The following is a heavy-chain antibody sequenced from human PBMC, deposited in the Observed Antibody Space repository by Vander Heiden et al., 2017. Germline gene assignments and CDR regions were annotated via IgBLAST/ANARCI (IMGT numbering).Heavy chain of an antibody. CDR2: IYYSGTA. Sequence: QLQLQESGLGLVKPSETLSLTCEVACDFISNNYYYWGWIRQRPGKGLEWIGNIYYSGTAFYNPSLKSRVTISVDTYTNQFSLRLRSVTAADTAVYYCARARDGYLADYFDYWGQGSLVTVSS. J-gene: IGHJ4*02. V-gene: IGHV4-39*01. CDR1: CDFISNNYYY. CDR3: ARARDGYLADYFDY. D-gene: IGHD5-12*01.